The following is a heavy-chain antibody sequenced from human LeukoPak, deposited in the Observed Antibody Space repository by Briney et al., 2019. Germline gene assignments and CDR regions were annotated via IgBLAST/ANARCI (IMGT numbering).Heavy chain of an antibody. V-gene: IGHV3-30*03. J-gene: IGHJ4*02. CDR2: ISYDGSNK. Sequence: PGGSLRLSCAASGFTFSSYGMHWVRQAPGKGLEWVAVISYDGSNKYYADSVKGRFTISRDNSKNTLYLQMNSLRAEDTAVYYCARDPDGYCSSTSCLGVFDYWGQGTLVTVSS. D-gene: IGHD2-2*03. CDR3: ARDPDGYCSSTSCLGVFDY. CDR1: GFTFSSYG.